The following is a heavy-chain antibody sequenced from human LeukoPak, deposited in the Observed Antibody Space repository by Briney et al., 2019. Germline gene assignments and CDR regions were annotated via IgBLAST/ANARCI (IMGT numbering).Heavy chain of an antibody. V-gene: IGHV5-51*01. CDR2: IHPSSSAT. D-gene: IGHD6-19*01. CDR3: AIAGVAGRGWVDY. CDR1: GDGFDNYW. Sequence: GESLKISCRVSGDGFDNYWIGWVRHMSGEGLQWVAIIHPSSSATHYSPSFQGQVTISADKSNSTAYLQWSSLKASDTAMYYCAIAGVAGRGWVDYWGQGTLVTVSS. J-gene: IGHJ4*02.